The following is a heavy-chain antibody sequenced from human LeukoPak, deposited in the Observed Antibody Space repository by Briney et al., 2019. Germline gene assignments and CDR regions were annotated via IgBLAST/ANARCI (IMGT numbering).Heavy chain of an antibody. J-gene: IGHJ4*02. Sequence: GGSLRLSCAASGFNFGSYSMNWVRQAPGKGLEWVSSISSSSSYIYYADSVKGRFTISRDNAKNSLYLQMNSLRAEDTAVYYCAREYTLADYFDYWGQGTLVTVSS. CDR2: ISSSSSYI. D-gene: IGHD6-19*01. V-gene: IGHV3-21*01. CDR1: GFNFGSYS. CDR3: AREYTLADYFDY.